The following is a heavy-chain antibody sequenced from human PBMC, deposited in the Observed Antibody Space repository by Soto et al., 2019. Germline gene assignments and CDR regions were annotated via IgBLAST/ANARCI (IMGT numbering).Heavy chain of an antibody. Sequence: SVKVSCKASGGTFSSYAISWVRQAPGQGLEWMGGIIPIFGTANYAQKFQGRVTITADKSTSTAYMELSSLRSEDTAAYYCARGQRRYYSDSSGYYCYWGHGTLVTVPS. CDR1: GGTFSSYA. CDR2: IIPIFGTA. D-gene: IGHD3-22*01. CDR3: ARGQRRYYSDSSGYYCY. J-gene: IGHJ4*01. V-gene: IGHV1-69*06.